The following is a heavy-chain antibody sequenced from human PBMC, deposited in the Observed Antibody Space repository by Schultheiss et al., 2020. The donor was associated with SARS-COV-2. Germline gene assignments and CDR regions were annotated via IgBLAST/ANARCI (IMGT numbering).Heavy chain of an antibody. Sequence: SETLSLTCTVSGGSISSGGYYWGWIRQPPGKGLEWIGYIYYSGSTNYNPSLKSRVTISVDTSKNQFSLKLSSVTAADTAVYYCARRAYSYGRTGGFDYWGQGTLVTVSS. D-gene: IGHD5-18*01. CDR2: IYYSGST. J-gene: IGHJ4*02. CDR3: ARRAYSYGRTGGFDY. V-gene: IGHV4-61*08. CDR1: GGSISSGGYY.